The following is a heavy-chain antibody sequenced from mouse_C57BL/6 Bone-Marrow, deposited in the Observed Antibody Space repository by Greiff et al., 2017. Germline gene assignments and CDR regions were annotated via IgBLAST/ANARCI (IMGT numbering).Heavy chain of an antibody. CDR1: GYSFTDYD. V-gene: IGHV1-39*01. CDR3: ARQTAQANYAMYY. CDR2: INPNYGTT. Sequence: VQLQQSGPELVKPGASVKISCKASGYSFTDYDMTWVQQSAGKSLEWVGVINPNYGTTSYNQKFKGKATLTVDQSSSTAYMQLHSLTSEDTAVYYCARQTAQANYAMYYRGQGASVTVAS. D-gene: IGHD3-2*02. J-gene: IGHJ4*01.